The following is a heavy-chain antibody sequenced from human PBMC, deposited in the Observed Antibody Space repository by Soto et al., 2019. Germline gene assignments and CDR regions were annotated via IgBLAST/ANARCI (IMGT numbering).Heavy chain of an antibody. CDR2: ISYDGSNK. CDR1: GFTFSSYG. Sequence: QVQLVESGGGVVQPGRSLRLSCAASGFTFSSYGMHWVRQAPGKGLEWVAVISYDGSNKYYADSVKGRFTISRDNSKNXLXXQMTRLRAEDTAVYYCAKDAIAAAGASVFGWYFDLWGRGTLVTVSS. CDR3: AKDAIAAAGASVFGWYFDL. D-gene: IGHD6-13*01. V-gene: IGHV3-30*18. J-gene: IGHJ2*01.